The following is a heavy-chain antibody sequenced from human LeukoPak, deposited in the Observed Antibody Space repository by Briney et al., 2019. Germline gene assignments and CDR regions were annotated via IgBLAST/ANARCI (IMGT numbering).Heavy chain of an antibody. V-gene: IGHV1-2*02. CDR1: GYTLTDDY. CDR3: ARAHMTTVTLGDY. D-gene: IGHD4-11*01. CDR2: INPNSGVT. J-gene: IGHJ4*02. Sequence: ASVKVSCKASGYTLTDDYIHWVRQAPGQGLEWMGWINPNSGVTNYAQKFQGRVTLTRDTPISTAYMEVSRLRSDDTAVYYCARAHMTTVTLGDYWGQGSLVTVSS.